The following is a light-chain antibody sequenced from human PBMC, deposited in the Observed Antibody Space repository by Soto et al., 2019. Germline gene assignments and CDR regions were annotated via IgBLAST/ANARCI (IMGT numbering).Light chain of an antibody. J-gene: IGLJ1*01. CDR3: WAYAGSNSYV. CDR2: EVD. CDR1: SSDIGSYNL. V-gene: IGLV2-23*02. Sequence: SALTQPASLSGSPGQSITVSCTGTSSDIGSYNLVSWYQQHPGKVPKVMIYEVDKRPSGVSNSFSGSKSGNTASLTISGLQAEDEADYYCWAYAGSNSYVFGTGTKVTV.